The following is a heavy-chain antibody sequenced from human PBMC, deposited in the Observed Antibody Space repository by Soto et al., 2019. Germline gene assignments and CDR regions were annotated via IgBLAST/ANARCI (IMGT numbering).Heavy chain of an antibody. D-gene: IGHD3-3*01. V-gene: IGHV1-69*13. CDR1: GGTFSSYA. CDR2: IIPIFGTA. Sequence: ASVKVSCKASGGTFSSYAISWVRQAPGQGLEWMGGIIPIFGTANYAQKFQGRVTITADESTSTAYMELSSLRSEDTAVYYCARGHPYDFWSGYLDYWGQGTLVTVSS. J-gene: IGHJ4*02. CDR3: ARGHPYDFWSGYLDY.